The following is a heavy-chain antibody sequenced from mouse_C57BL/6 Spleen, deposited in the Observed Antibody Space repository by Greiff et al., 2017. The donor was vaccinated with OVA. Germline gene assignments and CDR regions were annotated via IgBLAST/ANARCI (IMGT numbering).Heavy chain of an antibody. CDR3: DRDGTTGVKCYYAMDY. V-gene: IGHV1-69*01. CDR2: IDPSDSYT. J-gene: IGHJ4*01. CDR1: GYTFTSYW. D-gene: IGHD1-1*01. Sequence: QVQLQQPGAELVMPGASVKLSCKASGYTFTSYWMHWVKQRPGQGLEWIGEIDPSDSYTNYNQKFKGKATLTVDKSSSTAYMQLSSLTSEDSAVDYGDRDGTTGVKCYYAMDYWGQGTSVTVSS.